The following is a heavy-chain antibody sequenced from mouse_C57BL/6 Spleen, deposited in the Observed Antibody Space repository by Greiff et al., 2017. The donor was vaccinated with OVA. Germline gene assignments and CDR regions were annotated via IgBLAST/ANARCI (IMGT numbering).Heavy chain of an antibody. J-gene: IGHJ3*01. Sequence: QVQLQQPGAELVRPGSSVKLSCKASGYTFTSYWMHWVKQRPIQGLEWIGNIDPSDSETHYNQKFKDKATLTVDKSSSTAYMQLSSLTSEDSAVYYCARTADSSGYWFAYWGQGTLVTVSA. CDR3: ARTADSSGYWFAY. CDR2: IDPSDSET. V-gene: IGHV1-52*01. D-gene: IGHD3-2*02. CDR1: GYTFTSYW.